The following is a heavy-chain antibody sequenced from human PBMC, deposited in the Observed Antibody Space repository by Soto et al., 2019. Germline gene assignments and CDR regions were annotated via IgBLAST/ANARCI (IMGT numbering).Heavy chain of an antibody. Sequence: QVQLQESGPGLVEPSQTLSLICTVSGASIITDVYYWTWIRQHPGKGLEWLGYIHYSVGATYSPSYIPSLQSLIAISDDISKSLFSLKLTSVTAADTAVYYCARVPTYDQDSIGYHPFHPWGQGTLVTVSS. D-gene: IGHD3-22*01. CDR1: GASIITDVYY. V-gene: IGHV4-31*01. CDR3: ARVPTYDQDSIGYHPFHP. CDR2: IHYSVGATYSP. J-gene: IGHJ5*02.